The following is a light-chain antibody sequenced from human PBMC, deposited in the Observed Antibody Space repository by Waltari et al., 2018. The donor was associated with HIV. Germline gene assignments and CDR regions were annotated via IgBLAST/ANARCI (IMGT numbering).Light chain of an antibody. CDR3: SSSADRDVFYVL. J-gene: IGLJ2*01. V-gene: IGLV2-8*01. CDR1: NRDHGSYDY. Sequence: QSALTPPPSASGSPGQSVPLSCTGSNRDHGSYDYVSLYQPHPGKAPKLVISEVTKRPSGVSARCSGSKSANTAFLTVSGLQAEDEADYYCSSSADRDVFYVLFGGGTRLTVL. CDR2: EVT.